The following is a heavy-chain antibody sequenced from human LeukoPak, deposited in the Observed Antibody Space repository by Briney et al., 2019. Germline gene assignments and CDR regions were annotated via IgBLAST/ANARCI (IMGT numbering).Heavy chain of an antibody. CDR3: ARGYSYGSGSYYCDY. D-gene: IGHD3-10*01. CDR2: IWYDGSNK. Sequence: PGRSLRLSCAASGFTFSSYGMHWVRQAPGKGLEWVAVIWYDGSNKYYADSVKGRFTISRDNSKNTLSLQMNSLRAEDTAVYYCARGYSYGSGSYYCDYWGQGTLVTVSS. V-gene: IGHV3-33*01. J-gene: IGHJ4*02. CDR1: GFTFSSYG.